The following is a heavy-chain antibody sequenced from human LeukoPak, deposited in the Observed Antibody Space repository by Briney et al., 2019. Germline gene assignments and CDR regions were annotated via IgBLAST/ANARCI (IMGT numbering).Heavy chain of an antibody. CDR2: ISSSGSTI. D-gene: IGHD3-10*02. V-gene: IGHV3-48*03. Sequence: GGSLRLSCVASGFTFRTNGMSWVRQAPGKGPEWVSYISSSGSTIYYADSVKGRFTISRDNAKNSLYLQMNSLRAEDTAVYYCAELGITMIGGVWGKGTTVTISS. CDR1: GFTFRTNG. CDR3: AELGITMIGGV. J-gene: IGHJ6*04.